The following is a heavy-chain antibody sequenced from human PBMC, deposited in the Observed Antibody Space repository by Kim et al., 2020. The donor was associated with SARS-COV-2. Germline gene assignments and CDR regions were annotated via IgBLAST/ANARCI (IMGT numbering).Heavy chain of an antibody. CDR3: AKEGDGSGSYYGMDV. CDR2: ISYDGNNK. Sequence: GGSLRLSCAASGITFSSYGMHWVRQAPGKGLEWVAVISYDGNNKYYVDSVKGRFTISRDNSKNTLYLQMNSLRAEDTAVYYCAKEGDGSGSYYGMDVWGQGTTVTVSS. CDR1: GITFSSYG. J-gene: IGHJ6*02. D-gene: IGHD3-10*01. V-gene: IGHV3-30*18.